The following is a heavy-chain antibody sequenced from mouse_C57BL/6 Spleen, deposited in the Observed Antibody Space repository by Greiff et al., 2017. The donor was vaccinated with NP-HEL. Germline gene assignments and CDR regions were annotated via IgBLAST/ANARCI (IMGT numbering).Heavy chain of an antibody. Sequence: QVQLQQSGAELARPGASVKLSCKASGYTFTSYWMDWVKQRPGQGLEWIGNIYPSDSETHYNQKFKDKATLTVDKSSSTAYMQLSSLTSEDSAVYYCARRLDSSLAYWGQGTLVTVSA. V-gene: IGHV1-61*01. J-gene: IGHJ3*01. CDR1: GYTFTSYW. CDR2: IYPSDSET. CDR3: ARRLDSSLAY. D-gene: IGHD3-2*01.